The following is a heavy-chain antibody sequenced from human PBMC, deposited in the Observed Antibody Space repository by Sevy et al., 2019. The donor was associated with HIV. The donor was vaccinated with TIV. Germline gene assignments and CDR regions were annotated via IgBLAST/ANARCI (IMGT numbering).Heavy chain of an antibody. CDR1: GYTFTTSG. J-gene: IGHJ4*02. D-gene: IGHD3-22*01. CDR2: ISGYTENT. V-gene: IGHV1-18*01. Sequence: ASVKVSCEASGYTFTTSGSNWVRQAPGQGLEWMGWISGYTENTKYAQKFQDRLTLTIDTSTSTAYMSRRSLTSGDTAVYYCARDWTPTSYYDSSAMKCDYYFDSWGQGTLVTVSS. CDR3: ARDWTPTSYYDSSAMKCDYYFDS.